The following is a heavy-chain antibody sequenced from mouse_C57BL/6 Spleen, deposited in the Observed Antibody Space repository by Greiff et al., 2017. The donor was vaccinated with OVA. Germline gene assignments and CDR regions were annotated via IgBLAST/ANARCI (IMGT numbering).Heavy chain of an antibody. Sequence: VQLQQSGAELVKPGASVKISCKASGYAFSSYWMNWVKQRPGKGLEWIGQIYPGDGDTNYNGKFKGKATLTADKSSSTAYLQLSSLPSEDSAVYFCAREWTMVTTDYWGQGTTLTVSS. J-gene: IGHJ2*01. V-gene: IGHV1-80*01. CDR1: GYAFSSYW. CDR2: IYPGDGDT. CDR3: AREWTMVTTDY. D-gene: IGHD2-2*01.